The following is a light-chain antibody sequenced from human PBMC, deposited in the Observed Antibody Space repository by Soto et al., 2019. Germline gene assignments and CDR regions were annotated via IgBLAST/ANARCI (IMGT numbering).Light chain of an antibody. V-gene: IGLV2-8*01. CDR3: SAYAGSNNFV. Sequence: QSVLTQPPSASGSPGQSVTISCTGTSSDIGVYNYVSWYQQHPGKAPKLMLYEVSKRPSGVPDRFSGSKSGNTASLTVSGLQTEDEADYYCSAYAGSNNFVFGSGTKVTVL. J-gene: IGLJ1*01. CDR1: SSDIGVYNY. CDR2: EVS.